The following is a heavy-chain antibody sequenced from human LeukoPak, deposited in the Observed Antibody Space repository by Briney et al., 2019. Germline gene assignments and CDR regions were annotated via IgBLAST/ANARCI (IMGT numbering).Heavy chain of an antibody. J-gene: IGHJ4*02. CDR3: AREGCSGLSCSDY. D-gene: IGHD2-15*01. CDR2: IYRGGST. Sequence: GRSLRLSCAASGFTVSSNYMSWVRQAPGKGLEWVSVIYRGGSTYLADSVKGRFAISRDNSKNTLYLQMNSLRAEDTAVYYCAREGCSGLSCSDYWGQGTLVTVSS. CDR1: GFTVSSNY. V-gene: IGHV3-53*01.